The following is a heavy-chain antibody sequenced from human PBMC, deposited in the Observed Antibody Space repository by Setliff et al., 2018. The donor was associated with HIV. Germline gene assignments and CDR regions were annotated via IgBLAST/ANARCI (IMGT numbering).Heavy chain of an antibody. V-gene: IGHV1-69*06. J-gene: IGHJ4*02. CDR1: GGTSKTFA. CDR2: IIPMFGTS. D-gene: IGHD1-7*01. Sequence: SVKVSCKSSGGTSKTFALNWVRQAPGQGLEWMGRIIPMFGTSNYAQTFQSRITIVAYKLTNTAYMELSSLRSDETAIYYCARDRGWELSHPPFFDSWGQGTLVTVSS. CDR3: ARDRGWELSHPPFFDS.